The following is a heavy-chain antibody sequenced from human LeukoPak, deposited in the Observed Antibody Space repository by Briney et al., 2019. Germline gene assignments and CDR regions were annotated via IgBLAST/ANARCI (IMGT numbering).Heavy chain of an antibody. J-gene: IGHJ6*02. Sequence: ASVKVSCKASGFTFTSSAVQWVRQARGQRLGWIGWIVVGSGNTNYAQKFQERVTITRDMSTSTAYMELSSLRSEDTAVYYCAADLAIDYDFWSGYPKAYYGMDVWGQGTTVTVSS. D-gene: IGHD3-3*01. V-gene: IGHV1-58*01. CDR1: GFTFTSSA. CDR3: AADLAIDYDFWSGYPKAYYGMDV. CDR2: IVVGSGNT.